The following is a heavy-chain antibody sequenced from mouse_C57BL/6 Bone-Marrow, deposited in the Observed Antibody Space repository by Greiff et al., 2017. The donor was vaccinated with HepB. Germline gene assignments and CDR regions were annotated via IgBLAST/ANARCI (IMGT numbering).Heavy chain of an antibody. V-gene: IGHV1-74*01. CDR1: GYTFTSYW. Sequence: QVQLQQPGAELVKPGASVNVSCKASGYTFTSYWMHWVKQRPGQGLEWIGRIHPSDSDTNYNQKFKGKATLTVDKSSSTAYMQLSSLTSEDSAVYYCAIFSHYYGSSYYAMDYWGQGTSVTVSS. J-gene: IGHJ4*01. D-gene: IGHD1-1*01. CDR3: AIFSHYYGSSYYAMDY. CDR2: IHPSDSDT.